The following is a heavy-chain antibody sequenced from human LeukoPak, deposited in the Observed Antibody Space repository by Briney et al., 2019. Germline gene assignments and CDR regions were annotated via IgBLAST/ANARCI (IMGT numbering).Heavy chain of an antibody. V-gene: IGHV3-23*01. Sequence: GGSLRLSCAASGFTFSSYAMTWVRQAPGKGLEWVSVISGSGGSTYYADSVKGRFTISRDNSKNTLYLQMNSLRAEDTAVYYCAKVPSPYTGSCYFDYWGQGTLVTVSS. CDR2: ISGSGGST. CDR1: GFTFSSYA. D-gene: IGHD1-26*01. J-gene: IGHJ4*02. CDR3: AKVPSPYTGSCYFDY.